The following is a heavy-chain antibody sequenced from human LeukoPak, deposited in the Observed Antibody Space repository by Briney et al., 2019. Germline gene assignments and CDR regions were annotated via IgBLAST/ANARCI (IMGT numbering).Heavy chain of an antibody. CDR2: ISSSSSYI. V-gene: IGHV3-21*01. Sequence: GGSLRLSCAASGFTFSSYTMNWVRQAPGKGLEWVSSISSSSSYIYYADSVKGRFTISRDNAKNTLYLQMNSLRAEDTAVYYCAREGDDTSGYYQDYWGQGTLVTVSS. CDR1: GFTFSSYT. D-gene: IGHD3-22*01. CDR3: AREGDDTSGYYQDY. J-gene: IGHJ4*02.